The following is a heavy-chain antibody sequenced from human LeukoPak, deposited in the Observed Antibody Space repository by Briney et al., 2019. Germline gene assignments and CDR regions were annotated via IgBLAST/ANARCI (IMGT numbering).Heavy chain of an antibody. J-gene: IGHJ4*02. V-gene: IGHV1-46*01. CDR1: GYTFTSYY. CDR3: ARDGDNSSSWFYFDY. Sequence: ASVKVSCKASGYTFTSYYMHWGRQAPGQGLEWRGIINPSGGSTSYAQKFQGRVTMTRDTSTSTVYMELSSLRSEDTAVYYCARDGDNSSSWFYFDYWGQGTLVTVSS. D-gene: IGHD6-13*01. CDR2: INPSGGST.